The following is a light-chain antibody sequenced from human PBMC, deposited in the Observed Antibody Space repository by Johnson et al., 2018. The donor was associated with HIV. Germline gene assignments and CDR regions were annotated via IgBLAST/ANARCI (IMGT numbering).Light chain of an antibody. CDR2: DTY. CDR3: GTWDGGLSAYV. CDR1: SSTIGNNF. V-gene: IGLV1-51*01. J-gene: IGLJ1*01. Sequence: QSVLTQPPSVSAAPGQKVTISCSGSSSTIGNNFVSWYQQLPRTAPKLLIYDTYKRPPGIPDRFSASKSGTSATLAIPGLQTGDEADYYCGTWDGGLSAYVFGTGTKVTGL.